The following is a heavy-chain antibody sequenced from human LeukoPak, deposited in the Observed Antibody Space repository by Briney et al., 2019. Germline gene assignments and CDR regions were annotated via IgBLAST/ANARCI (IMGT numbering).Heavy chain of an antibody. CDR3: AKGVTTMVRGVDYYYYYGMDV. CDR2: ISGSGGST. J-gene: IGHJ6*02. V-gene: IGHV3-23*01. CDR1: GFTFSSYA. Sequence: GGSLRLSCAASGFTFSSYAMSWVRQAPGKGLEWVSAISGSGGSTYYADSVKGRFTISRDNSKNTPYLQRNSLRAEDTAVYYCAKGVTTMVRGVDYYYYYGMDVWGQGTTVTVSS. D-gene: IGHD3-10*01.